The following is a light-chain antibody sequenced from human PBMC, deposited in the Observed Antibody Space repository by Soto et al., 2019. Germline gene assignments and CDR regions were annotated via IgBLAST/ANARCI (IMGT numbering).Light chain of an antibody. Sequence: DIQMTQSPSSLSASVGDRVTITCRASQSISSYLNWYQQKPGKAPKLLIYAASSLQSGVPSRFSGSGSATDFTLTISSLQPEDFETYYCQQSYSTPLTFGGGTKVEIK. CDR2: AAS. CDR3: QQSYSTPLT. CDR1: QSISSY. J-gene: IGKJ4*01. V-gene: IGKV1-39*01.